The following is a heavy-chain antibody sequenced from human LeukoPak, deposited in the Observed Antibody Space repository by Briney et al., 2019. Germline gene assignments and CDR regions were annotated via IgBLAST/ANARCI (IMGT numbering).Heavy chain of an antibody. V-gene: IGHV1-69*01. CDR2: IIPIFGTA. J-gene: IGHJ4*02. CDR3: ARESYCSSTSCYNYFDY. CDR1: GGTFSSYA. Sequence: SVKVSCKASGGTFSSYAISWARQAPGQGLEWMGGIIPIFGTANYAQKFQGRVTITADESTSTAYMELSSLRSEDTAVYYCARESYCSSTSCYNYFDYWGQGTLVTVSS. D-gene: IGHD2-2*02.